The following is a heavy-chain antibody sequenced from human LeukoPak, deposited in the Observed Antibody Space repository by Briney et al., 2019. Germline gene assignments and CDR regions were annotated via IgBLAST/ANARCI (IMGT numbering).Heavy chain of an antibody. CDR2: TYYRSKWYN. V-gene: IGHV6-1*01. CDR1: GDSVSSNSAA. D-gene: IGHD6-19*01. Sequence: SQTLSLTCAISGDSVSSNSAAWNWIRHSPSRGLEWLGRTYYRSKWYNDYAVSVKSRITINPDTSKNQFSLQLNSVTPEGTAVYYCAREGVAATGDYYYYYGMDVWGQGTTVTVSS. J-gene: IGHJ6*02. CDR3: AREGVAATGDYYYYYGMDV.